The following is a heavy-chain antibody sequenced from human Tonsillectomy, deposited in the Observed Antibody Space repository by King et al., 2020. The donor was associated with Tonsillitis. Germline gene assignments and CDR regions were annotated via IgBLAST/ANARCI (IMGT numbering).Heavy chain of an antibody. V-gene: IGHV3-11*01. J-gene: IGHJ6*02. CDR3: ARDSSSWAYYYYGMDV. D-gene: IGHD6-13*01. Sequence: VQLVESGGGLVKPGGSLRLSCAASGITFSDYYMSWIRQAPGKGLEWLSYISSSGSTVYYADSVKGRFTISRDNAKNSLYLQMNSLRAEATAVYYCARDSSSWAYYYYGMDVWGQGTTVTVSS. CDR1: GITFSDYY. CDR2: ISSSGSTV.